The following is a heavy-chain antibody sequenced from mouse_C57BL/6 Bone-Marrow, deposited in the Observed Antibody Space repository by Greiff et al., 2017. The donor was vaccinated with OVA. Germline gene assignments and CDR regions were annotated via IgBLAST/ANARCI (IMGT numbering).Heavy chain of an antibody. CDR2: INSDGGST. V-gene: IGHV5-2*01. CDR1: EYEFPSHD. D-gene: IGHD1-1*01. Sequence: EVMLVESGGGLVQPGESLKLSCESNEYEFPSHDMSWVRKTPEKRLELVAAINSDGGSTYYPDTMERRFIISRDNTKKTLYLQMSSLRSEDTALYYCARANYGSTHWYFDVWGTGTTVTVSS. J-gene: IGHJ1*03. CDR3: ARANYGSTHWYFDV.